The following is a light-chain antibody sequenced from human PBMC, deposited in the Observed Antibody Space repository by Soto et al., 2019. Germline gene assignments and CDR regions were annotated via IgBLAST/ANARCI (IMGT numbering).Light chain of an antibody. V-gene: IGKV3-11*01. CDR2: DAS. Sequence: EIVLTQSPATLSLSPGGRATLSCRASQSVSLSLAWYQQKPGQAPRLLIYDASKRASGFPARFSGSGSGTDFTLTISSLEPEDFAVYYCQQTNSFPWTFGQGTKVEIK. CDR1: QSVSLS. J-gene: IGKJ1*01. CDR3: QQTNSFPWT.